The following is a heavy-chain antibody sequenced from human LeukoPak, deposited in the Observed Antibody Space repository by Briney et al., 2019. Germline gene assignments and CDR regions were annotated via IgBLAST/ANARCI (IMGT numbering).Heavy chain of an antibody. J-gene: IGHJ4*02. D-gene: IGHD3-22*01. CDR1: GGSISSSSYY. V-gene: IGHV4-39*07. Sequence: TSETLSLTCTVSGGSISSSSYYWGWIRQPPGKGLEWIGSIYYSGSTYYNPSLKSRVTISVDTSKNQFSLKLSSVTAADTAVYYCARGDYYDSSGYWERRSFDYWGQGTVVTVS. CDR3: ARGDYYDSSGYWERRSFDY. CDR2: IYYSGST.